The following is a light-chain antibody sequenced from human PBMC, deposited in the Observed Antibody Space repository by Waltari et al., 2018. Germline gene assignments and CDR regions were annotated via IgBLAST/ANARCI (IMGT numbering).Light chain of an antibody. CDR2: GAS. Sequence: EIVLPQSPDTLSLSPGERATLSCGANPHVSRSYLAWYQQKPGQAPRLLIYGASIRAAGIPDRFSGSGSGTDFTLTISRLEPEDSAVYYCQQYGTSPLWIFGQGTKVEIK. CDR3: QQYGTSPLWI. J-gene: IGKJ1*01. V-gene: IGKV3-20*01. CDR1: PHVSRSY.